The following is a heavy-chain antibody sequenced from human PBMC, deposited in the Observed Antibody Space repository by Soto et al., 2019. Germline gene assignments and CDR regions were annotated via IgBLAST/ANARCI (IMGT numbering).Heavy chain of an antibody. Sequence: GGSLRLSCAASGFTFRSYDMSWVRQAPGKGLEWVSVISGSGASTNYADSVKGRFTISRDNSKNTLYLQMNSLRAEDTAVYYCANTDYYENSGYLIWGQGTLVTVSS. D-gene: IGHD3-22*01. V-gene: IGHV3-23*01. J-gene: IGHJ4*02. CDR3: ANTDYYENSGYLI. CDR1: GFTFRSYD. CDR2: ISGSGAST.